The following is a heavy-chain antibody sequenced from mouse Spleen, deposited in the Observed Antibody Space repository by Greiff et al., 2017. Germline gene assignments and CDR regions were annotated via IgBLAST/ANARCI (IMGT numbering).Heavy chain of an antibody. J-gene: IGHJ2*01. CDR3: ARESSTVVATDYFDY. CDR1: GYTFTSYG. Sequence: QVQLQQSGAELARPGASVKLSCKASGYTFTSYGISWVKQRTGQGLEWIGEIYPRSGNTYYNEKFKGKATLTADKSSSTAYMELRSLTSEDSAVYFCARESSTVVATDYFDYWGQGTTLTVSS. V-gene: IGHV1-81*01. CDR2: IYPRSGNT. D-gene: IGHD1-1*01.